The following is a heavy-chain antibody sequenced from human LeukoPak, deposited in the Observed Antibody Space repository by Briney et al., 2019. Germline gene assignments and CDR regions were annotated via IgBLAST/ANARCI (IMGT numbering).Heavy chain of an antibody. V-gene: IGHV3-30-3*01. CDR1: GFTFSSYA. D-gene: IGHD2-2*01. J-gene: IGHJ4*02. CDR3: ARDEVRYCSSTSCPNFDY. CDR2: ISYDGSNK. Sequence: GGSLRLSCAASGFTFSSYAMHWVRQAPGKGLEWVAVISYDGSNKYCADSVKGRFTISRDNSKNTLYLQMNSLRAEDTAVYYCARDEVRYCSSTSCPNFDYWGQGTLVTVSS.